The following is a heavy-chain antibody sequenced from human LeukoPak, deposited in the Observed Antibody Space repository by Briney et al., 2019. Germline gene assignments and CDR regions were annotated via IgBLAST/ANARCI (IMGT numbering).Heavy chain of an antibody. Sequence: ASVKVSCKASGYTFTSYYMHWVRQAPGQGLEWMGIINPSGGSTSYAQKFQGRVTMTRDTSTSTVYMELSSLRSEDTAVYFCARDLAVAGTDYWGQGTLVTVSS. D-gene: IGHD6-19*01. CDR3: ARDLAVAGTDY. CDR2: INPSGGST. CDR1: GYTFTSYY. V-gene: IGHV1-46*01. J-gene: IGHJ4*02.